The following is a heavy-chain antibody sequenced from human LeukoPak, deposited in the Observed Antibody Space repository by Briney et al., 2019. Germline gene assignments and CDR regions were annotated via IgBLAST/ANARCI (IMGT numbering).Heavy chain of an antibody. CDR3: ARGGSSGWSLYFDY. V-gene: IGHV1-3*03. Sequence: GASVKVSCKASGYTFTSYAMHWVRQAPGQRLEWMGWINAGNGNTKYSQEFQGRVTITRDTSASTAYMELSSLRSEDMAVYYCARGGSSGWSLYFDYWGQGTLVTVSS. CDR1: GYTFTSYA. D-gene: IGHD6-19*01. CDR2: INAGNGNT. J-gene: IGHJ4*02.